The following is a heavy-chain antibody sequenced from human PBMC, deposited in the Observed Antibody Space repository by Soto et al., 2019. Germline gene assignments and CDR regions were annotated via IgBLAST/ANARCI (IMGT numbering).Heavy chain of an antibody. CDR2: ISSSSSYI. J-gene: IGHJ4*02. CDR1: GFTFSSYS. Sequence: GGSLRLSCAASGFTFSSYSMNWVRQAPGKGLEWVSSISSSSSYIYYADSVKGRFTISRDNAKNSLYLQMNSLRAEDTAVYYCARDYYYDISGYYAGFDYWGQGTLVSVS. V-gene: IGHV3-21*01. CDR3: ARDYYYDISGYYAGFDY. D-gene: IGHD3-22*01.